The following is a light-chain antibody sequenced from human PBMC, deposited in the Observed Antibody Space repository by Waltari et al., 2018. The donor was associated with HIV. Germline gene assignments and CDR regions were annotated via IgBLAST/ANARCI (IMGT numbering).Light chain of an antibody. CDR2: RNN. CDR1: NSNIGTNS. CDR3: ATWDDSLIWV. Sequence: QPVLTQPPSASGTPGHGVTISCSGSNSNIGTNSVYWYQHLPGMAPKLLIYRNNRRASGIPDRFSGSRSGTSASLAIIGLRSEDEADYYCATWDDSLIWVFGGGTKLTVL. J-gene: IGLJ3*02. V-gene: IGLV1-47*01.